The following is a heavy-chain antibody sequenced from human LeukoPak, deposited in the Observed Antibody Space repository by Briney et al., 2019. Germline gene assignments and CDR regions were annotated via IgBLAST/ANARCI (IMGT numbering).Heavy chain of an antibody. CDR3: ARGGLTYYDFWSGYTLDY. V-gene: IGHV1-2*02. CDR2: INPNSGGT. D-gene: IGHD3-3*01. J-gene: IGHJ4*02. CDR1: GYTFTGYY. Sequence: GASVKVSCKASGYTFTGYYMHWVRQAPGQGLEWMGWINPNSGGTNYAQKFQGRVTMTRDTSISTAYMELSRLRSDDTAVYYCARGGLTYYDFWSGYTLDYWGQGTLVTVSS.